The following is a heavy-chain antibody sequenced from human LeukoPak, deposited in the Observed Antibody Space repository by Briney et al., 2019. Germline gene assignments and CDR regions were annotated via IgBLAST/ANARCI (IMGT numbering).Heavy chain of an antibody. D-gene: IGHD3-22*01. CDR3: ARDLDDSSGYSPGY. CDR2: IYYSGST. J-gene: IGHJ4*02. Sequence: PSETLSLTCTVSGGSISSYYWSWIRQPPGKGLEWIGYIYYSGSTNYNPSLKSRVTISVDTSKNQFSLKLSSVTAADTAVYYCARDLDDSSGYSPGYWGQGTLVTVSS. CDR1: GGSISSYY. V-gene: IGHV4-59*01.